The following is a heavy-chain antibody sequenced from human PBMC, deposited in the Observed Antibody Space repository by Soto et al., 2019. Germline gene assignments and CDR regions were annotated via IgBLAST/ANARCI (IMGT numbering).Heavy chain of an antibody. J-gene: IGHJ3*02. V-gene: IGHV2-70*11. D-gene: IGHD5-12*01. CDR2: IDWDDDK. CDR1: GFSLSTSGMC. Sequence: SGPTLVNPTQTLTLTCTFSGFSLSTSGMCVSWIHQPPGKALEWLARIDWDDDKYYSTSLKTRLTISKDTSKNQVVLTMTNMDPVDTATYYCARTPRRGSNDAFDIWGQGTMVTVSS. CDR3: ARTPRRGSNDAFDI.